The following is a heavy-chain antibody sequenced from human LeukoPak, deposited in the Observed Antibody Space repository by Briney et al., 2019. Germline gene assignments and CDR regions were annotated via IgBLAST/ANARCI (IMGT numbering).Heavy chain of an antibody. V-gene: IGHV3-20*04. CDR3: ARDWFTRLGELSPDRAFDY. J-gene: IGHJ4*02. CDR2: INWNGGST. D-gene: IGHD3-16*02. CDR1: AFTFSSYW. Sequence: GGSLRLSCAASAFTFSSYWMSWVRQAPGKGLEWVSGINWNGGSTGYADSVKGRFTISRDNAKNSLYLQMSSLRAEDTALYYCARDWFTRLGELSPDRAFDYWGQGTLVTVSS.